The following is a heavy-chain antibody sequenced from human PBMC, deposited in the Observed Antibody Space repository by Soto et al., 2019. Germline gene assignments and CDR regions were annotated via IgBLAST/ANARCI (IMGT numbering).Heavy chain of an antibody. Sequence: QVQLVESGGGVVQPGRSLRLSCAASGFPFTTYGMHWVREGPGKGLEWVAVISYDGSNKYYADSVKGRFTISRDNSKNTLYLQMNSLRPEDTALYYCVGGQYYFDYRGQGTLGIVAS. CDR2: ISYDGSNK. J-gene: IGHJ4*02. CDR1: GFPFTTYG. D-gene: IGHD3-10*01. CDR3: VGGQYYFDY. V-gene: IGHV3-30*03.